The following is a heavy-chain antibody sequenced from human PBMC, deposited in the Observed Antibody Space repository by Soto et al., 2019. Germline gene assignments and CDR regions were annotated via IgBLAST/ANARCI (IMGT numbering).Heavy chain of an antibody. CDR3: ARGGSWAYSYDSSGYPVDAFDI. J-gene: IGHJ3*02. Sequence: SETLSVTCTVSGGSSISGGYYWSWIRQHPGKGLEWIGYIYYSGSTYYNPSLKSRVTISVDTSKNQFSLKLSSVTAADTAVYYCARGGSWAYSYDSSGYPVDAFDIWGQGTMVTV. V-gene: IGHV4-31*03. CDR2: IYYSGST. CDR1: GGSSISGGYY. D-gene: IGHD3-22*01.